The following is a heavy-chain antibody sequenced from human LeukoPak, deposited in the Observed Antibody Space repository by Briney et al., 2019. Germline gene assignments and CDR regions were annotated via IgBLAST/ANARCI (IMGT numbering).Heavy chain of an antibody. J-gene: IGHJ4*02. CDR2: IIPIFGTA. Sequence: SVKVSCKASGGTFSSYAISWVRQAPGQGLEWMGGIIPIFGTANYAQKFQGRVTITADKSTSTAYMELSSLRSEDTTVYYCAREDCYGSGTDWGQGTLVTVSS. CDR1: GGTFSSYA. CDR3: AREDCYGSGTD. D-gene: IGHD3-10*01. V-gene: IGHV1-69*06.